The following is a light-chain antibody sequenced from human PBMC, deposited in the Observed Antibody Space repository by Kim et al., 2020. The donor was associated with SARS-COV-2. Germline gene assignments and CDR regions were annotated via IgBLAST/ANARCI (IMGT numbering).Light chain of an antibody. CDR3: QQYNDYSAT. CDR1: QTISSR. Sequence: DIQMTQSPSTLSASVGDRVTITCRASQTISSRMAWYQQKPGKAPTLLIYEASSLETGVPSRFSGSRSGIEFTLTISSLQPDDFATYYCQQYNDYSATFGQGTKLEIK. V-gene: IGKV1-5*03. J-gene: IGKJ2*01. CDR2: EAS.